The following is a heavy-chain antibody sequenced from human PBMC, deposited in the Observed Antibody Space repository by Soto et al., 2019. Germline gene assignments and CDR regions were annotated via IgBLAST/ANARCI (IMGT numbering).Heavy chain of an antibody. CDR1: GFTFTSSA. V-gene: IGHV1-58*01. J-gene: IGHJ4*02. CDR3: AAEGNYYDSSGKIIDY. D-gene: IGHD3-22*01. Sequence: SVKVSCKASGFTFTSSAVQWVRQARGQRLEWIGWIVVGSGNTNYAQKFQERVTITRDMSTSTAYMELSSLRSEDTAVYYCAAEGNYYDSSGKIIDYWGQGTRVTVSS. CDR2: IVVGSGNT.